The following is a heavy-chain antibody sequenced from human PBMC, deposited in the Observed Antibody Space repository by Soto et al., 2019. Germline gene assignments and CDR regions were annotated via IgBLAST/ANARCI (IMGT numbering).Heavy chain of an antibody. CDR3: ARELVGDSPGRFDD. CDR2: IYSGGST. Sequence: EVQLVESGGGLVQPGGSLRLSCAASGFTVSSNYMNWVRQAPGKGLEWVSVIYSGGSTYYADSVKGRFTISRHNSKNTLYLQMNSLRAEDTAVYYCARELVGDSPGRFDDWGQGTLVTVSS. V-gene: IGHV3-53*04. D-gene: IGHD2-21*02. J-gene: IGHJ4*02. CDR1: GFTVSSNY.